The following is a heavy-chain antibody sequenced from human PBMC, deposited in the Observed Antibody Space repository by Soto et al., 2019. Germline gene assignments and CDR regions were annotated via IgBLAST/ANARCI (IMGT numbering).Heavy chain of an antibody. CDR1: GGSFSGYY. J-gene: IGHJ6*02. D-gene: IGHD1-26*01. CDR3: ARGSRGGSYRGYYYYGMDV. V-gene: IGHV4-34*01. Sequence: QVQLQQWGAGLLKPSETLSLTCAVYGGSFSGYYWSWIRQPPGKGLEWIGEINHSGSTNYNPSLKRRVTISVDTSKNQFSLKLSSVTAADTAVYYCARGSRGGSYRGYYYYGMDVWGQGTTVTVSS. CDR2: INHSGST.